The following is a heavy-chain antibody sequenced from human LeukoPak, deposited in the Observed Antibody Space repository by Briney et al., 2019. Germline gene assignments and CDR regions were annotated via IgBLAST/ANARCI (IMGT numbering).Heavy chain of an antibody. Sequence: SETLSLTCTVSGGSISSYYWSWIRQPPGKGLEWIGYIYYSGSTNYNPSLKSRVTISVDTSKNQFSLKLSSVTAADTAVYYCAGSSSPDYSDYWGQGTLVTVSS. V-gene: IGHV4-59*08. CDR1: GGSISSYY. D-gene: IGHD6-13*01. J-gene: IGHJ4*02. CDR3: AGSSSPDYSDY. CDR2: IYYSGST.